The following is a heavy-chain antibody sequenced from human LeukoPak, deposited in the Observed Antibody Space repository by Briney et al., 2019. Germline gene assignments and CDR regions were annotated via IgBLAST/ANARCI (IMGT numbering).Heavy chain of an antibody. Sequence: GGSLRLSCAASGFTFSDYYMSWIRQAPGKGLEWVSYISSSGSTIYYADSVKGRFTISRDNAKNSLYLQMNSLRTEDTAVYYCARRRYNWNAIDYWGQGTLVTVSS. CDR3: ARRRYNWNAIDY. CDR1: GFTFSDYY. CDR2: ISSSGSTI. J-gene: IGHJ4*02. V-gene: IGHV3-11*01. D-gene: IGHD1-20*01.